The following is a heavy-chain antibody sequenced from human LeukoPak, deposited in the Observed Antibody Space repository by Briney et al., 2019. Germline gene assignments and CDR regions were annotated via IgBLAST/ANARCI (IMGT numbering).Heavy chain of an antibody. V-gene: IGHV1-46*01. CDR3: AREKGKHYDSSGLAPGGFGP. Sequence: ASVKVSCKASGYTFTSYYMHWVRQAPGQGLEWMGIINPSGGSTSYAQKFQGRVTMTRDMSTSTVYMELSSLRSEDTAVYYCAREKGKHYDSSGLAPGGFGPWGQGTLVTVSS. J-gene: IGHJ5*02. CDR1: GYTFTSYY. D-gene: IGHD3-22*01. CDR2: INPSGGST.